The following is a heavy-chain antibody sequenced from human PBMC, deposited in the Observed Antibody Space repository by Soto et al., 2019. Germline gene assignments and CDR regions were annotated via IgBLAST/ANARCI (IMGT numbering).Heavy chain of an antibody. CDR2: IYYRGST. CDR3: ARFNWYFDL. J-gene: IGHJ2*01. CDR1: GGSISSYY. Sequence: TETLSLTCTVSGGSISSYYWSWIRQPPGKGLEWIGYIYYRGSTNYNPSLKSRVTISVDTSKNQFSLKLSSVTAAETAMYYCARFNWYFDLWGRGTLVTVS. V-gene: IGHV4-59*01.